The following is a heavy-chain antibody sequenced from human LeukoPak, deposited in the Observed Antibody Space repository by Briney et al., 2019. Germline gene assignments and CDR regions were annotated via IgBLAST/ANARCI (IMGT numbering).Heavy chain of an antibody. CDR2: IREDGTIT. V-gene: IGHV3-74*01. Sequence: GGSLRLSCAASGFTFSSYWMHWVRQVPGKGLVWVSRIREDGTITNYEDSVKGRFTIFRDNARNTLYLQMHSLGAEDTAIYYCARNFVGTSTSDFDSWGQGTQVTVSS. CDR3: ARNFVGTSTSDFDS. CDR1: GFTFSSYW. D-gene: IGHD1-26*01. J-gene: IGHJ4*02.